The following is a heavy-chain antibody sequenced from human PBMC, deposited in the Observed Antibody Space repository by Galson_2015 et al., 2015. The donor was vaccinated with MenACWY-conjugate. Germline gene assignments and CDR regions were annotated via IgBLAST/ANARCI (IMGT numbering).Heavy chain of an antibody. CDR2: ISGSGGST. J-gene: IGHJ4*02. V-gene: IGHV3-23*01. D-gene: IGHD4-17*01. CDR1: GFTFSSYA. CDR3: VKDANYGDFGDFDY. Sequence: SLRLSCAASGFTFSSYAMNWVRQAPGKGLEWVSTISGSGGSTYYADSVKGRFTISRDNSKNTLNLRMNTLRGEDSAIYYCVKDANYGDFGDFDYWGQGTLVTVSS.